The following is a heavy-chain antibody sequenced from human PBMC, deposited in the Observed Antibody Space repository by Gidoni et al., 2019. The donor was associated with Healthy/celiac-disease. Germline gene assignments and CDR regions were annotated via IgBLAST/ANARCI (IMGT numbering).Heavy chain of an antibody. CDR2: IRGSGCST. V-gene: IGHV3-23*01. CDR1: GFTFSSYA. J-gene: IGHJ6*03. Sequence: EVQLLESGGGLVQPGGSLRLSCAASGFTFSSYAMSWVRQAPGKGLEWVSAIRGSGCSTYYADSVEGRFTISRDKSKNTLYLQMNSLRAEDTAVYYCAKDSLPYGDYLQDYYYYMDVWGKGTTVTVSS. D-gene: IGHD4-17*01. CDR3: AKDSLPYGDYLQDYYYYMDV.